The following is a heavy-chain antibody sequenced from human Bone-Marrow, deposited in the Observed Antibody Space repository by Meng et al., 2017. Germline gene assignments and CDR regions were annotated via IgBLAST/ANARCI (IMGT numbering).Heavy chain of an antibody. Sequence: EGGVVEAGVGLGGRWVSLRRACSAFSFTFSAMGRSRVGQATGKGLEWVSGSSGSGSNTYYADSVKCRFTISKYNSKITLYMQMNSLRAEDTAVYYCAKDGVAGWFDPWGQGTLVTGSS. V-gene: IGHV3-23*04. CDR2: SSGSGSNT. CDR1: SFTFSAMG. J-gene: IGHJ5*02. CDR3: AKDGVAGWFDP. D-gene: IGHD3-3*01.